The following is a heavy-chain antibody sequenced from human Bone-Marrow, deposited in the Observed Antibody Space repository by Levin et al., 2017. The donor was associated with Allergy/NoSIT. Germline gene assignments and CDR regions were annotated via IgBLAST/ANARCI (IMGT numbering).Heavy chain of an antibody. Sequence: SETLSLTCSVSGDSVSNNNYYWAWIRQSPGKGLEWIGSIHYTGITFYNPSVKSRVTMSVDTSRNQFSLNVTSMTAADTAIYFCARPRSGWYVFDFCGQGTLVTVSS. CDR2: IHYTGIT. D-gene: IGHD6-19*01. CDR1: GDSVSNNNYY. V-gene: IGHV4-39*01. CDR3: ARPRSGWYVFDF. J-gene: IGHJ4*02.